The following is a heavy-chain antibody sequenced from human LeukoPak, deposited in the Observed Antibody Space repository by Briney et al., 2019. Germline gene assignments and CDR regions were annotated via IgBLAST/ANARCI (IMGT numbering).Heavy chain of an antibody. J-gene: IGHJ4*02. Sequence: GASVKVSCKASGGTFSSYAISWVRQAPGQGLEWMGGIIPIFGTANYAQKFQGRVTITADESTSTAYMELSSLRSEDTAVYYCASEYCSGGGCYYFDYWGQGTLVTVSS. CDR2: IIPIFGTA. V-gene: IGHV1-69*13. D-gene: IGHD2-15*01. CDR3: ASEYCSGGGCYYFDY. CDR1: GGTFSSYA.